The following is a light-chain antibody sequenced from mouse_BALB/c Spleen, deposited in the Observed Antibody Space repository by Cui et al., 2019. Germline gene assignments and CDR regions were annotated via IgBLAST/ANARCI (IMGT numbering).Light chain of an antibody. Sequence: QIVLTQSPAIMSASPGEQVTMTCSASSSVSYGYWYQQKPGSSPRLLIYDTSNLASGVPVRFSGSGSGTSYSLTISGMEAEDAATYYCQQWSSYPLTFGAGTKLELK. CDR1: SSVSY. CDR2: DTS. J-gene: IGKJ5*01. CDR3: QQWSSYPLT. V-gene: IGKV4-55*01.